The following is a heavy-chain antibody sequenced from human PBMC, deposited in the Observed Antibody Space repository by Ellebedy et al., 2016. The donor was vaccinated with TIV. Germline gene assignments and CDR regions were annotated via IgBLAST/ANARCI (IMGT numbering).Heavy chain of an antibody. J-gene: IGHJ4*02. D-gene: IGHD3-10*01. CDR2: ISYNGNSH. CDR3: AKDLRTLRGGAMDS. V-gene: IGHV3-30*18. Sequence: PGGSLRLSCAASGFTFSGYGMHRVRQTPGKGLEWLAVISYNGNSHFYADSVNGRITISRDNSKNTLYLQMNSLGAEDTAGYYCAKDLRTLRGGAMDSWGRGALVTVSS. CDR1: GFTFSGYG.